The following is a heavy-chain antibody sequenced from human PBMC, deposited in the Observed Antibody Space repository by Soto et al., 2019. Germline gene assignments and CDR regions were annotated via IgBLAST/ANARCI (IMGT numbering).Heavy chain of an antibody. V-gene: IGHV3-30*05. D-gene: IGHD3-3*02. CDR2: ISYDGRNK. CDR3: AKDRGHLAGAAIAGGGGAFDA. Sequence: QIQLVQSGGGGVQPGRSLRLSCSASGFTLSSYGMHWVRQAPGKGLEWVAAISYDGRNKWYMDSLEGRFTVSRDNSESTVFLQVDSLRLEDTAMYFCAKDRGHLAGAAIAGGGGAFDAWGQGTMVTVSS. CDR1: GFTLSSYG. J-gene: IGHJ3*01.